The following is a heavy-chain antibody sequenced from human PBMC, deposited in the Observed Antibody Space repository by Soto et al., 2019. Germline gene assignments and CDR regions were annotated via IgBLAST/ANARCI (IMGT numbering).Heavy chain of an antibody. D-gene: IGHD2-2*01. V-gene: IGHV3-23*01. J-gene: IGHJ4*02. CDR1: GLTFSSYA. CDR3: AKDSSYPAGEPDY. CDR2: ISGSDGST. Sequence: EVQLLESGGGLVQPGGSLRLSCAASGLTFSSYAMSWVRQAPGKGLEWVSGISGSDGSTYYADSVKGRFTISRDNSKNTLYLQTNSLRAEDPAVYYCAKDSSYPAGEPDYWGQGTLVTVSS.